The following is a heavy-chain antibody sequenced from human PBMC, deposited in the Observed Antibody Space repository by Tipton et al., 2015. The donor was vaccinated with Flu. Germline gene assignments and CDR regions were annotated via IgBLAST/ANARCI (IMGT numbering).Heavy chain of an antibody. CDR3: ARDRRARTAAGGVG. J-gene: IGHJ4*02. V-gene: IGHV4-4*02. Sequence: TLSLTCAVSGGSISSSNWWSWVRQPPGKGLEWIGEIYHSGSTNYNPSLKSRVTISVDKSKNQFSLKLSSVTAADTAVYYCARDRRARTAAGGVGWRQGTLVTVSS. CDR1: GGSISSSNW. D-gene: IGHD4-23*01. CDR2: IYHSGST.